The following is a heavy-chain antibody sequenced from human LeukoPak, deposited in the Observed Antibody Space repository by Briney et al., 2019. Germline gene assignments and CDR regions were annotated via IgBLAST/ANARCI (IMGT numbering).Heavy chain of an antibody. D-gene: IGHD5-24*01. V-gene: IGHV4-4*09. J-gene: IGHJ4*02. CDR3: ARSEEMATTYFDY. CDR1: GGSISSYY. Sequence: SETLSLTCTVSGGSISSYYWSWIRQPPGKGLGWIGYIYTSGSTNYNPSLKSRVTISVDTSKNQFSLKLSSVTAADTAVYYCARSEEMATTYFDYWGQGTLVTVSS. CDR2: IYTSGST.